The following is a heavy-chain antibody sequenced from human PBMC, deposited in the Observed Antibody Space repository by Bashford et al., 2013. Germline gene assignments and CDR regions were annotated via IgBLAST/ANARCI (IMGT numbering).Heavy chain of an antibody. J-gene: IGHJ5*01. V-gene: IGHV4-39*01. D-gene: IGHD3-16*02. Sequence: SETLSLTCSVSGDSVISSPYNWFWIRQPPGKGLECIGSLSSGGSTYYNPSLKSRLTMSADTSKNQISLILDSVTAADTAVYYCAADRNIRWFYFWGQGTLVTVSS. CDR1: GDSVISSPYN. CDR3: AADRNIRWFYF. CDR2: LSSGGST.